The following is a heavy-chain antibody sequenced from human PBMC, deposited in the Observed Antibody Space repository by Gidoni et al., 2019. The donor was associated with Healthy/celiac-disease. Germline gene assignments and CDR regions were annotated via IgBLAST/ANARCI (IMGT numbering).Heavy chain of an antibody. CDR2: IKQDGSEK. Sequence: EVQLVESGGGLVQPGGSLRLPCAASGFTFSSYWMSWVRQAPGKGLEGVANIKQDGSEKYYVDSVKGRFTISRDNAKNSLYLQMNSLRAEDTAVYYCARPPRYCSGGSCLGDWGQGTLVTVSS. J-gene: IGHJ4*02. CDR1: GFTFSSYW. D-gene: IGHD2-15*01. CDR3: ARPPRYCSGGSCLGD. V-gene: IGHV3-7*01.